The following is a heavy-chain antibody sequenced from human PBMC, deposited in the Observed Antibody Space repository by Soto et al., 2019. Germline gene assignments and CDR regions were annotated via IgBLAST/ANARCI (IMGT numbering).Heavy chain of an antibody. CDR3: AKGGSGSNRHAFDI. V-gene: IGHV3-30*18. Sequence: QVQLLESGGGVVQSGRSLRLSCAASGFIFSSYGMNWVRQAPGKGLEWVAVISYDGSNIYYAESVEGRFTISRDKSKNTLELQINSLRPEDTAVYYCAKGGSGSNRHAFDIWGQGTVVTVSS. CDR2: ISYDGSNI. J-gene: IGHJ3*02. CDR1: GFIFSSYG. D-gene: IGHD1-26*01.